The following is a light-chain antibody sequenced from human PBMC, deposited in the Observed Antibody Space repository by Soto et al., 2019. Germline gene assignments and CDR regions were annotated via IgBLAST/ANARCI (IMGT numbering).Light chain of an antibody. CDR1: SSNIGSHH. V-gene: IGLV1-47*01. CDR2: TSD. Sequence: QSVLGQPLSASGTPGQRVTIPWSGSSSNIGSHHANWYQHLPGTATKLLISTSDQRPSGVPDRFTGSKSGTSASLAISGLRSEDEAVYYCAAWGDSLVFGGGSELTVL. J-gene: IGLJ2*01. CDR3: AAWGDSLV.